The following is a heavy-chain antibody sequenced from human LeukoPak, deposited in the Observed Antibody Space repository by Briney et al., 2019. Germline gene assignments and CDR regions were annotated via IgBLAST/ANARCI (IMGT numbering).Heavy chain of an antibody. CDR1: GFTFDDYA. V-gene: IGHV3-43*02. Sequence: PGGSLRLSCAASGFTFDDYAMHWVRQVPGKGLEWVSLVSGDGDGTHYADSVKGRFTISRDNSKNSLYLQMNSLRTEDTALYYCARFQGPSGLDSWGQGTLVTVSS. D-gene: IGHD3-10*01. CDR2: VSGDGDGT. J-gene: IGHJ5*01. CDR3: ARFQGPSGLDS.